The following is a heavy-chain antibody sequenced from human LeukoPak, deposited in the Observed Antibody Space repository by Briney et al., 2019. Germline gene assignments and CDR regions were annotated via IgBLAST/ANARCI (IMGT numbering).Heavy chain of an antibody. Sequence: PGGSLRLSCAASGFTFSSYSMNWVRQAPGKGLEWVSSISSSSSYIYYADSVKGRFTISRDNAKNSLYLRMNSLRAEDTAVYYCAREASPAEPDIVVVPAAFDYWGQGTLVTVSS. CDR1: GFTFSSYS. CDR2: ISSSSSYI. CDR3: AREASPAEPDIVVVPAAFDY. D-gene: IGHD2-2*01. V-gene: IGHV3-21*01. J-gene: IGHJ4*02.